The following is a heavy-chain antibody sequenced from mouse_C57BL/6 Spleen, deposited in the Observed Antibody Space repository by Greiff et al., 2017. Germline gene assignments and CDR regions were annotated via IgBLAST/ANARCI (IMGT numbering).Heavy chain of an antibody. Sequence: EVQLVESGGDLVKPGGSLKLSCAASGFTFSSYGMSWVRQTPDKRLEWVATISSGGSYTYYPDSVKGRFTISRDNAKNTLYLQMGSLKSEDTAMYYCARRGDEDFGYWGQGTTLTVSS. V-gene: IGHV5-6*01. CDR3: ARRGDEDFGY. CDR1: GFTFSSYG. CDR2: ISSGGSYT. J-gene: IGHJ2*01.